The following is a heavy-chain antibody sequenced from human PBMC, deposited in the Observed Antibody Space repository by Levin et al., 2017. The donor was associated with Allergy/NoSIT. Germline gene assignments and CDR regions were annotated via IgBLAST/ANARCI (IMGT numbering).Heavy chain of an antibody. Sequence: PGESLKISCKASGYTFTDYHLHWVRQAPGQGLEWMGWINPNGGGTNYAQKFQGRVTMTRDTSISTAYMELSRLRSDDTAMYYCARFGDIEYQLPYAFDIWGQGTMVTVSS. CDR1: GYTFTDYH. D-gene: IGHD2-2*01. CDR2: INPNGGGT. CDR3: ARFGDIEYQLPYAFDI. J-gene: IGHJ3*02. V-gene: IGHV1-2*02.